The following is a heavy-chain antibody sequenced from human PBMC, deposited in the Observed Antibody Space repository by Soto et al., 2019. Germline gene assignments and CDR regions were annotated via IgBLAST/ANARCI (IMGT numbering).Heavy chain of an antibody. D-gene: IGHD3-10*01. Sequence: GGSLRLSCAASGFTFSIYGMHWVRQAPGKGLEWVSYMTSDSKTIHYADSVKGRFTISRENAKNSVFLQMNSLRAEDTAVYYCTRGVSYGFDFWGQGTMVTVSS. J-gene: IGHJ3*01. CDR3: TRGVSYGFDF. V-gene: IGHV3-48*01. CDR1: GFTFSIYG. CDR2: MTSDSKTI.